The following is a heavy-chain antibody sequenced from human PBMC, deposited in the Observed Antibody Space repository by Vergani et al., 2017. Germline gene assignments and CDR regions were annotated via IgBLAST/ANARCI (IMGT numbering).Heavy chain of an antibody. CDR3: ARADYSNDPGYMDV. CDR2: ISSSSSYI. J-gene: IGHJ6*03. CDR1: GFTFSSYS. Sequence: EVQLVESGGGLVKPGGSLRLSCAASGFTFSSYSMNWVRQAPGKGLEWVSSISSSSSYIYYADSVKGRFTISRDNAKNSLYLQMNSLRAEDTAVYYCARADYSNDPGYMDVWGKGTTVTVSS. V-gene: IGHV3-21*01. D-gene: IGHD4-11*01.